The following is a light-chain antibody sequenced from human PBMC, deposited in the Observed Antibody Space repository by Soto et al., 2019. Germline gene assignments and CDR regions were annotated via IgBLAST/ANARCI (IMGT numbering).Light chain of an antibody. CDR2: DVS. CDR3: QQRSNWPLT. Sequence: ENVLTQSPGTVSLSPGDRATLSCRASQSVSSFLAWYQQKPGQAPRLLISDVSNRATGIPARFSGSGSGTDFTLTISSLEPEDFAIYYCQQRSNWPLTFGGGTKVDI. J-gene: IGKJ4*01. V-gene: IGKV3-11*01. CDR1: QSVSSF.